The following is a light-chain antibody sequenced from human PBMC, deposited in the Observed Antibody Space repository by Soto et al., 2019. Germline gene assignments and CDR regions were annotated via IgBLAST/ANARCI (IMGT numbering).Light chain of an antibody. CDR1: QSVSSTY. CDR2: GAS. CDR3: QQYGSSPRFT. J-gene: IGKJ2*01. Sequence: EIVLTQSPGTLSLSPGQRATLSCRASQSVSSTYLAWSQQKPGQAPRLLIYGASSRATGIPDRFSGSGSGTDFTLTISRLEPEAFAVYYCQQYGSSPRFTFGQGTKLEI. V-gene: IGKV3-20*01.